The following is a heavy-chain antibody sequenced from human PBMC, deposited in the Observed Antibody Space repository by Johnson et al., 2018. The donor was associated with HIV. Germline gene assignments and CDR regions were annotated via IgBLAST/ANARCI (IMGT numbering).Heavy chain of an antibody. V-gene: IGHV3-11*01. CDR1: GFTFSDYY. D-gene: IGHD3-22*01. Sequence: QVQLVESGGGLVKPGGSLRLSCAASGFTFSDYYMSWIRQTPGKGLEWVSYISSSGSTIYYADSVKGRFTISRDNAKNSLYLQMNSLKTEDTAVYYCTTGSSGSNAFDIWGQGTMVTVSS. J-gene: IGHJ3*02. CDR2: ISSSGSTI. CDR3: TTGSSGSNAFDI.